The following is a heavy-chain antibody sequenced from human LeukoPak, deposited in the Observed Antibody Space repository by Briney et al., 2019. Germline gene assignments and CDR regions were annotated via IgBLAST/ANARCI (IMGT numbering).Heavy chain of an antibody. Sequence: ASVKVSCKASGYTFTGYYMHWVRQAPGQGLEWMGWINPNSGGTNYAQKFQGRVTMTRDTSISAAYMELSRLRSDDTAVYYCARGDYYDTPGDAFDIWGQGTMVTVSS. V-gene: IGHV1-2*02. CDR1: GYTFTGYY. CDR3: ARGDYYDTPGDAFDI. D-gene: IGHD3-22*01. CDR2: INPNSGGT. J-gene: IGHJ3*02.